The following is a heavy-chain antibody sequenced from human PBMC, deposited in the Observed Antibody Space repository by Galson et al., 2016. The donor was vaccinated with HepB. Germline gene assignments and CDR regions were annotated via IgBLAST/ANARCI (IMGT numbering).Heavy chain of an antibody. V-gene: IGHV3-7*01. CDR3: ARDYDPGA. D-gene: IGHD5-12*01. Sequence: SLRLSCAASGFTFSSYWMSWVRQAPGKGLEWVANIKEDGSEEYYVDSVKGRFTISRDNARHSLYLEMNSLRGEDTAMYYCARDYDPGAWGQGVLVTVSS. CDR1: GFTFSSYW. CDR2: IKEDGSEE. J-gene: IGHJ5*02.